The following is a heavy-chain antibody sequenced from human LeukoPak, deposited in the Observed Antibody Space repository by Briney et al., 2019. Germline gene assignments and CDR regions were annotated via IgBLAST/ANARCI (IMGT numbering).Heavy chain of an antibody. Sequence: KTSETLSLTCTVSGGSTSSSSHYWGWIRQPPGKGLEWIGSIYYGGSTYYNPSLKSRVTISVDTSKNQFSLKLSSVTAADTAVYCCARDGGSSFRYFDYWGQGTLVTVSS. CDR1: GGSTSSSSHY. J-gene: IGHJ4*02. D-gene: IGHD2-2*01. CDR2: IYYGGST. CDR3: ARDGGSSFRYFDY. V-gene: IGHV4-39*07.